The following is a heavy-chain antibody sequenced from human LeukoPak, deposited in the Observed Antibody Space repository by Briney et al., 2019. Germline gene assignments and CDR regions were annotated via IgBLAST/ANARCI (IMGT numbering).Heavy chain of an antibody. J-gene: IGHJ3*02. V-gene: IGHV1-2*02. CDR1: GYTFIGYY. D-gene: IGHD6-6*01. CDR3: ARRIAGRLINDAFDI. Sequence: ASVKVSCKASGYTFIGYYIHWVRQAPGQGLEWMGCINPYSGGTHYALIFQDRVTMTRDTSISTAYMELSRLRSDDTAVYYCARRIAGRLINDAFDIWGQGTMVTVSS. CDR2: INPYSGGT.